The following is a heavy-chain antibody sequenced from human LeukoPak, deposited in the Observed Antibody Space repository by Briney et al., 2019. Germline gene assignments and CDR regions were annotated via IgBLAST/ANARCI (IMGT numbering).Heavy chain of an antibody. Sequence: SETLSLTCTVSGGSISSSSYYWGWIRQPPGKGLEWIGSIYYSGSTYYNPSLKSRVTISVDTSKNQFSLKLSSVTAADTAVYYCARVRLSGHYYDSSGYFDYWGQGTLVTVSS. J-gene: IGHJ4*02. CDR1: GGSISSSSYY. V-gene: IGHV4-39*07. D-gene: IGHD3-22*01. CDR2: IYYSGST. CDR3: ARVRLSGHYYDSSGYFDY.